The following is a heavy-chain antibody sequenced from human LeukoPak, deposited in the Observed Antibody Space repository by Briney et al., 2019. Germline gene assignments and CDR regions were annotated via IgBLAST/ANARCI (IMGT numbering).Heavy chain of an antibody. D-gene: IGHD3-3*01. CDR2: INHSGST. Sequence: SETLSLTCAVYGGSFSGYYWSWIRQPPGKGLEWIGEINHSGSTNYNPSLKSRVTISVDTSKNQFSLKLSSVTAADTAVYYCARVTIFGVVHRRYNWFDPWGQGTLVTVSS. V-gene: IGHV4-34*01. CDR1: GGSFSGYY. CDR3: ARVTIFGVVHRRYNWFDP. J-gene: IGHJ5*02.